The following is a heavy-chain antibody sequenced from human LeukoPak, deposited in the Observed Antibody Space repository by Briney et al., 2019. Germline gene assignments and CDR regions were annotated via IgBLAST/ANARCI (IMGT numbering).Heavy chain of an antibody. Sequence: SETLSLTCTVSGGSISSGGYYWSWIRQHPGKGLEWIGYVYYSGSTYYNPSLKSRVNISVDTSKNQFSLKLSSVTAADTAVYYCATEDIVDNWFDPWGQGTLVSVSS. V-gene: IGHV4-31*03. D-gene: IGHD2-15*01. J-gene: IGHJ5*02. CDR2: VYYSGST. CDR1: GGSISSGGYY. CDR3: ATEDIVDNWFDP.